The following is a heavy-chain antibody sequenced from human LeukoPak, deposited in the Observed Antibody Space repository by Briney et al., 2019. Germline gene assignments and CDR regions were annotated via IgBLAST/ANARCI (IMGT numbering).Heavy chain of an antibody. J-gene: IGHJ3*01. Sequence: ETLSLTCTVSGYSISSGYYWGWIRQPPGKGLEWVANIKEDGSEKYYVDSVEGRFTISRDNAKNSLYLQMNSLRAEDTAVYYCAGEDYNILAGPGQGAFEVWGQGTMVTVSS. D-gene: IGHD3-9*01. CDR2: IKEDGSEK. V-gene: IGHV3-7*01. CDR1: GYSISSGYY. CDR3: AGEDYNILAGPGQGAFEV.